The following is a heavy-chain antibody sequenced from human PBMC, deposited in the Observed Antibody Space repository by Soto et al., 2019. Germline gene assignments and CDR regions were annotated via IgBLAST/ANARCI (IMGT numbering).Heavy chain of an antibody. CDR2: IWYDGSNK. J-gene: IGHJ4*02. D-gene: IGHD3-9*01. Sequence: QVQLVESGGGVVQPGRSLRLSCEASGFSFSKYGMHWVRQAPGKGLEWVAVIWYDGSNKYYADSVKGRFTISRDNSKNMLYLQMNSLSAEDTAVYYCTRDEKRYFDWLLNYWGQGTLVTVSS. CDR3: TRDEKRYFDWLLNY. CDR1: GFSFSKYG. V-gene: IGHV3-33*01.